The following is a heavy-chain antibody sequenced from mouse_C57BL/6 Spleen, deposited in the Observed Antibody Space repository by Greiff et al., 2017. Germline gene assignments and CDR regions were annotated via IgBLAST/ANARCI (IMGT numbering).Heavy chain of an antibody. D-gene: IGHD2-10*01. CDR3: ARSSYYVAY. V-gene: IGHV14-2*01. Sequence: VQLKESGAELVKPGASVKLSCTASGFNIKDYYMHWVKQRTEQGLEWIRRIDPEDGETKYAPKFQGKATITADTSSNTAYLQLSSLTSEDTAVYYCARSSYYVAYWGQGTLVTVSA. CDR2: IDPEDGET. CDR1: GFNIKDYY. J-gene: IGHJ3*01.